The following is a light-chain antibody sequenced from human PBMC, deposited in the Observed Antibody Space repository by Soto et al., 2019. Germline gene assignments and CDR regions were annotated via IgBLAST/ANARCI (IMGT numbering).Light chain of an antibody. CDR1: QSLVHSDGNSY. CDR3: MQGTQWPYT. CDR2: KVS. V-gene: IGKV2-30*02. Sequence: DVLMTQSPLSLPVTLGQPASVSCRSSQSLVHSDGNSYLSWFQQRPGQSPRRLIYKVSNRDSGVPDRFSGSVSDTDFTLKISRVEAEDVGVYYCMQGTQWPYTFGQGTRLEIK. J-gene: IGKJ5*01.